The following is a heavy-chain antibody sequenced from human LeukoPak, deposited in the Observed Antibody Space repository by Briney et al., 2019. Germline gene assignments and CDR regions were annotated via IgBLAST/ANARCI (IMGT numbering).Heavy chain of an antibody. V-gene: IGHV3-21*01. CDR2: ISSSSSYI. CDR3: ARNRSRDYYGSGSPLGMDV. CDR1: GFTFSSYS. Sequence: GGSLRLSCAASGFTFSSYSMNWVRQAPGKGLEWVSSISSSSSYIYYADSVKGRFTISRDNAKNSLYLQMNSLRAEDTAVYYCARNRSRDYYGSGSPLGMDVWGQGTTVTVSS. D-gene: IGHD3-10*01. J-gene: IGHJ6*02.